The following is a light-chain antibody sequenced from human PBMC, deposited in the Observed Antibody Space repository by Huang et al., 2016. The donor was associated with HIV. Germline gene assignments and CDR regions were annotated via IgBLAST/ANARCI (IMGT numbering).Light chain of an antibody. CDR3: QQYNSYSVT. V-gene: IGKV1-5*03. Sequence: DIQMTQSPSTLTASVGDRVTITCRASQSISSSFAWYQQKPGAVPKLLISKASSLESGVPSRFSGSGSGTEFTLTISSLQPDDLATYYCQQYNSYSVTFGQGTKLEI. J-gene: IGKJ2*01. CDR2: KAS. CDR1: QSISSS.